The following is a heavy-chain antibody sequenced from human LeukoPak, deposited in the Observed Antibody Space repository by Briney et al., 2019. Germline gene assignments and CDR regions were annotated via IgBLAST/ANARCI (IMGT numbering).Heavy chain of an antibody. CDR3: ARVMRGRGSGTGYYYYMDV. V-gene: IGHV4-39*07. CDR1: GGSISSTGYY. D-gene: IGHD3-10*01. J-gene: IGHJ6*03. CDR2: IYYTGST. Sequence: PSETLSLTCTVYGGSISSTGYYWGWIRQPPGKGLEWLGNIYYTGSTYYNPSLKSRVTISVDTSKNQFSLRLSSVTAADTAVYNCARVMRGRGSGTGYYYYMDVWGKGTTVTISS.